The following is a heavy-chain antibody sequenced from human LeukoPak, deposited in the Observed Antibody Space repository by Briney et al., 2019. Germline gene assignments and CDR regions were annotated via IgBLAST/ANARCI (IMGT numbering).Heavy chain of an antibody. CDR3: EKELRGYSYGEH. J-gene: IGHJ1*01. D-gene: IGHD5-18*01. Sequence: GGSLRLSCAGSGFTFSSDWMHWVRHAPGKGLVWISRISGDGSSTAYAGSVKGRFTISRDNSKNMLYLQMNSLRAEDTAVYYCEKELRGYSYGEHWGQGILVTVSS. CDR2: ISGDGSST. V-gene: IGHV3-74*01. CDR1: GFTFSSDW.